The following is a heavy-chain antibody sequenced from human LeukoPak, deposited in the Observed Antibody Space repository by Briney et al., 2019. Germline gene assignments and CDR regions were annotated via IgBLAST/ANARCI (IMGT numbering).Heavy chain of an antibody. CDR2: TYYRSKWYN. J-gene: IGHJ2*01. CDR1: GDSVSSNSAT. D-gene: IGHD5-18*01. CDR3: TRAGSYGYYWYFDL. V-gene: IGHV6-1*01. Sequence: SQTLSLTCATSGDSVSSNSATWNWIRQSPSRGLEWLGRTYYRSKWYNDYAVSVKSRITINPDTSKSQFSLQLNSVTPEDTAVYYCTRAGSYGYYWYFDLWGRGTLVTVSS.